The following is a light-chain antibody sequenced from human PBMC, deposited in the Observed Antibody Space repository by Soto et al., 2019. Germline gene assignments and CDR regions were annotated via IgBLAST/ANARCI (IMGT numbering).Light chain of an antibody. CDR1: QSISTW. CDR2: KAS. CDR3: QQYNAYPLT. Sequence: DIQMTQSPSTLSASVGDRVTITCRASQSISTWLAWYQQKPGKAPYLLIYKASSLEGGVPSRFSGNGSGTEFNITISSLQPDDFATYYCQQYNAYPLTFGGGTTVEIK. V-gene: IGKV1-5*03. J-gene: IGKJ4*01.